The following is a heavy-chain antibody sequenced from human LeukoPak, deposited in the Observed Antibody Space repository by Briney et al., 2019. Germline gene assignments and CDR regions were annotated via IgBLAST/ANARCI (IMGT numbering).Heavy chain of an antibody. CDR3: AREVRYFDWLATYDY. V-gene: IGHV4-61*01. Sequence: SETLSLTCTVSGGSVSSGSYYWRWIRQPPGKGLEWIGYIYYSGSTNYNPSLKSRLTISVDTSKNQFSLKLSSVTAADTAVYYCAREVRYFDWLATYDYWGQGTLVTVSS. D-gene: IGHD3-9*01. CDR1: GGSVSSGSYY. CDR2: IYYSGST. J-gene: IGHJ4*02.